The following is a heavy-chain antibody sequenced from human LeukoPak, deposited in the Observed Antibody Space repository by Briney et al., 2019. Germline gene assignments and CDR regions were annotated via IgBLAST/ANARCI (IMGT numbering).Heavy chain of an antibody. CDR1: GYTFTSYW. CDR3: VRSYSAYNY. D-gene: IGHD5-12*01. V-gene: IGHV5-51*01. J-gene: IGHJ4*02. CDR2: IYPSDSDT. Sequence: GESLKISCKGSGYTFTSYWIGWVRQMPGKGLEWMGIIYPSDSDTRYSPSFQGQVTISADKSINTAYLQWSSLKASDTAIYYCVRSYSAYNYWGQGTLVTVSS.